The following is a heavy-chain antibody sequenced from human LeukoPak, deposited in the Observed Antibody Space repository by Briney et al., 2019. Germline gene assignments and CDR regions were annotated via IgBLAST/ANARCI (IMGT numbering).Heavy chain of an antibody. Sequence: ASVKVSCEASGGTFSSYAISWVRQAPGQGLEWMGRIIPIFGTANYAQKFQGRVTITTDESTSTAYMELSSLRSEDTAVYYCASTPGAGYCSGGSCYGYYYYMDVWGKGTTVTVSS. CDR1: GGTFSSYA. V-gene: IGHV1-69*05. CDR2: IIPIFGTA. D-gene: IGHD2-15*01. CDR3: ASTPGAGYCSGGSCYGYYYYMDV. J-gene: IGHJ6*03.